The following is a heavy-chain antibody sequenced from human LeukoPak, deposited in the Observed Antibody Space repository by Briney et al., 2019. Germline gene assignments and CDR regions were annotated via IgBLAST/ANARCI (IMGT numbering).Heavy chain of an antibody. CDR1: GGSISSGGYY. D-gene: IGHD5-12*01. Sequence: PSQTLSLTCTVSGGSISSGGYYWSWIRQHPGKGLEWIRYIYYSGSTYYNPSLKSRVTISVDTSKNQFSLKLSSVTAADTAVYYCARDSGYDFALGYWGQGTLVTVSS. J-gene: IGHJ4*02. V-gene: IGHV4-31*03. CDR2: IYYSGST. CDR3: ARDSGYDFALGY.